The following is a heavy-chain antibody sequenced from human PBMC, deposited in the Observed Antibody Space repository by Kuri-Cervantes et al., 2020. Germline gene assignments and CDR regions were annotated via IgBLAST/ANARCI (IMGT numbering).Heavy chain of an antibody. CDR3: ASMVRGTLLSYFDY. CDR1: GFTFSSYA. V-gene: IGHV3-21*01. CDR2: ISSSSSYI. D-gene: IGHD3-10*01. Sequence: GGSLRLSCAASGFTFSSYAMHWVRQAPGKGLEWVSSISSSSSYIYYADSVKGRFTISRDNAKNSLYLQMNSLRAEDTAVYYCASMVRGTLLSYFDYWGQGTLVTVSS. J-gene: IGHJ4*02.